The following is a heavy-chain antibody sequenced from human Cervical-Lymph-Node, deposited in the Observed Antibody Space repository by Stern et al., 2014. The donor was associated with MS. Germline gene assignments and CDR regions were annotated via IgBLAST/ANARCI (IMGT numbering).Heavy chain of an antibody. CDR1: GFTFSRYA. J-gene: IGHJ4*02. V-gene: IGHV3-30-3*01. Sequence: VQLVESGGGVVQPGRSLRLSCAASGFTFSRYAMHWVRQAPGKGLEWVAVISYDGSNKYSADSVKGRFTISRDNSKNTLYLQMNSLRAEDTAVYYCVYDYVWGSYRFDYWGQGTLVTVSS. CDR3: VYDYVWGSYRFDY. D-gene: IGHD3-16*02. CDR2: ISYDGSNK.